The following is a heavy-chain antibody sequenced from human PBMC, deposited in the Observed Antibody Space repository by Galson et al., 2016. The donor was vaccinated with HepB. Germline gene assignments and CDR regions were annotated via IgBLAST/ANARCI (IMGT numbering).Heavy chain of an antibody. Sequence: SLRLSCAASQFTFSIYRMNWVRQAPGKGLEWVSSISSSSSSVHYADSVKGRFTISRDDAKNSLYLQMNSLRAEDTAVYYCARFSVWFGEDLFDSWGQGTLVTVSS. CDR3: ARFSVWFGEDLFDS. D-gene: IGHD3-10*01. CDR1: QFTFSIYR. J-gene: IGHJ4*02. CDR2: ISSSSSSV. V-gene: IGHV3-21*01.